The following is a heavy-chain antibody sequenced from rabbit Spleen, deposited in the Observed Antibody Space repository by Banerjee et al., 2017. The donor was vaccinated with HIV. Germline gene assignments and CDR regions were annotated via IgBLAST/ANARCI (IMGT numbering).Heavy chain of an antibody. J-gene: IGHJ4*01. CDR3: ARDQGVLFSDDSL. CDR1: GFSFSSAHY. D-gene: IGHD1-1*01. CDR2: IDNGDGNI. V-gene: IGHV1S40*01. Sequence: QSLEESGGGLVQPEGSLTLTCTASGFSFSSAHYMCWVRQAPGKGLEWIGYIDNGDGNIWYANWAKGRFTISKTSSTTVTLQMTSLTAADTATYFCARDQGVLFSDDSLWGQGTLVPVS.